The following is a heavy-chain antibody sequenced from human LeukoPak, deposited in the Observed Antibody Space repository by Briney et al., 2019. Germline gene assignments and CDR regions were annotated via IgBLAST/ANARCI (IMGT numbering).Heavy chain of an antibody. Sequence: GGSLRLSCAASGFTFDDYAMHWVRQAPGKGLEWVSGISWNSGRIGYADSVKGRFTISRDNAKNSLYLQMNSLRAEDTALYYCAKGEVGATSFDYWGQGTLVTVSS. D-gene: IGHD1-26*01. V-gene: IGHV3-9*01. CDR3: AKGEVGATSFDY. CDR1: GFTFDDYA. CDR2: ISWNSGRI. J-gene: IGHJ4*02.